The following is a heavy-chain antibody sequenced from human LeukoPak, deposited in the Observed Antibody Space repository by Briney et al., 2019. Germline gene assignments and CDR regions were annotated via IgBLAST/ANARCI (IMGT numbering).Heavy chain of an antibody. V-gene: IGHV4-4*07. CDR2: IYTSGST. Sequence: SETLSLTCTVSGDSISTYYWSWIRQPAGKGLEWIGRIYTSGSTNYNPSLKSRVTMSVDTSKNQFSLKLSSVTAADTAVYYCARNSGNGHYFDYWGQGTLVTVSS. D-gene: IGHD3-10*01. CDR1: GDSISTYY. J-gene: IGHJ4*02. CDR3: ARNSGNGHYFDY.